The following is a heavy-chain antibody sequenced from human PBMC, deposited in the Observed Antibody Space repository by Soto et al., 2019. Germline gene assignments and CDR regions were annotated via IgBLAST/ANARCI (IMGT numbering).Heavy chain of an antibody. J-gene: IGHJ2*01. D-gene: IGHD5-12*01. V-gene: IGHV3-30*18. Sequence: PGGSLRLSCAASGFTFSGYGMHWVRQAPGKGLEWVAVISYDGSNKYYADSVKGRFTISRDNSKNTLYLQMNSLRAEDTAVYYGAKDRGDGYMGYFDLWGRGTLVTVSS. CDR2: ISYDGSNK. CDR3: AKDRGDGYMGYFDL. CDR1: GFTFSGYG.